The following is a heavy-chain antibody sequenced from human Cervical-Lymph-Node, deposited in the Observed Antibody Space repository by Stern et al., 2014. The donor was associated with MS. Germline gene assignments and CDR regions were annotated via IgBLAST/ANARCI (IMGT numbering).Heavy chain of an antibody. Sequence: VQLVESGPGLVRPSQTLSLTCTVSGDSIISGRYYWNWIRQPAGKGLEWIGRVYTSASTSYTPSLNSRVTISLDTSANAFSLNLRSVTAADTAVYYCARGYCSGNTGGSLPSHWGRGVLVAVSS. V-gene: IGHV4-61*02. J-gene: IGHJ4*02. CDR1: GDSIISGRYY. CDR2: VYTSAST. D-gene: IGHD2-15*01. CDR3: ARGYCSGNTGGSLPSH.